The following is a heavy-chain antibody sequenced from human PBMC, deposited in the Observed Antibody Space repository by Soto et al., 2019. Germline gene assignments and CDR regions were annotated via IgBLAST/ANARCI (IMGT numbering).Heavy chain of an antibody. Sequence: GGSLRLSCAASGFTFSGSAMHWVRQASGKGLEWVGRIRSKANTYATAYAASVKGRFTISRDDSKNTAYLQMNSLKTEDTAVYYCSRHLSGGDYYYYGMDVWGQGTTVTVSS. V-gene: IGHV3-73*01. CDR1: GFTFSGSA. D-gene: IGHD3-10*01. CDR2: IRSKANTYAT. J-gene: IGHJ6*02. CDR3: SRHLSGGDYYYYGMDV.